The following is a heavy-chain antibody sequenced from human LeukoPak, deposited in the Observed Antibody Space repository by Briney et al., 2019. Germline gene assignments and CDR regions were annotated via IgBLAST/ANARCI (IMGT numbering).Heavy chain of an antibody. Sequence: ASVKVSCKASGYTFTDYYIHWVRQAPGHGLEWMGRINPNLGGTNYARKFQGRVTMTRDTSISTAYMELSSLRSEDTAVYYCARGEGIAAAGVDYWGQGTLVTVSS. D-gene: IGHD6-13*01. CDR1: GYTFTDYY. J-gene: IGHJ4*02. CDR3: ARGEGIAAAGVDY. V-gene: IGHV1-2*06. CDR2: INPNLGGT.